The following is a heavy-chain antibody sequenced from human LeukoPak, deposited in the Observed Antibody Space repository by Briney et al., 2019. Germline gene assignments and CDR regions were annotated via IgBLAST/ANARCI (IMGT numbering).Heavy chain of an antibody. CDR3: ARERYDILTGYYTFDY. CDR2: IYTSGST. CDR1: GGSISSYY. Sequence: TSETLSLTCTVSGGSISSYYWSCIRQPAGKGLEWIGRIYTSGSTNYNPSLKSRVTMSVDTSKNQFSLKLSSVTAADTAVYYCARERYDILTGYYTFDYWGQGTLVTVSS. J-gene: IGHJ4*02. V-gene: IGHV4-4*07. D-gene: IGHD3-9*01.